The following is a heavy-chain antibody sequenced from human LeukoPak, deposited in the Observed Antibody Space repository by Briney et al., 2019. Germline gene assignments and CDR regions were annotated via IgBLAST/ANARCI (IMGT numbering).Heavy chain of an antibody. Sequence: GGSLRLSCAASGFTFSSYSMNWVRQAPGKGLEWVSSISSSSSYIYYADSVKGRFTISRDNAKNSLYLQMNSLRAEDTAVYYCARARALDRYCSSTSCYSAFDYWGQGTLVTVSS. CDR2: ISSSSSYI. V-gene: IGHV3-21*01. CDR3: ARARALDRYCSSTSCYSAFDY. J-gene: IGHJ4*02. CDR1: GFTFSSYS. D-gene: IGHD2-2*01.